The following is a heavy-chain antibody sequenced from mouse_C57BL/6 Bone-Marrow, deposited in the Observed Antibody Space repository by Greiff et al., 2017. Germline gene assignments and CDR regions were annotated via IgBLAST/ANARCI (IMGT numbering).Heavy chain of an antibody. J-gene: IGHJ2*01. V-gene: IGHV1-19*01. CDR1: GYTFTDYY. Sequence: EVQLQQSGPVLVKPGASVKMSCKASGYTFTDYYMNWVKQSHGKSLEWIGVINPYNGGTSYNQKFTGKATLTVDKSSSTAYMELNSLTSEDSAVCYCARDLYGSVFDYWGQGTTLTVSS. CDR3: ARDLYGSVFDY. D-gene: IGHD1-1*01. CDR2: INPYNGGT.